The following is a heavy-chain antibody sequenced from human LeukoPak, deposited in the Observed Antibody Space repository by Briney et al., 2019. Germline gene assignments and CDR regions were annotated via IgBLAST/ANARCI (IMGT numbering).Heavy chain of an antibody. J-gene: IGHJ4*02. CDR2: ISWNSGSI. V-gene: IGHV3-9*01. D-gene: IGHD6-19*01. CDR1: GFTFDDYA. Sequence: PGGSLRLSCAASGFTFDDYAMHWVRQAPGKGLEGVSGISWNSGSIGYADSVKGRFTISRDNAKNSLYLQMNSLRAEDTALYYCAKAAYSSGGEVDYWGQGTLVTVSS. CDR3: AKAAYSSGGEVDY.